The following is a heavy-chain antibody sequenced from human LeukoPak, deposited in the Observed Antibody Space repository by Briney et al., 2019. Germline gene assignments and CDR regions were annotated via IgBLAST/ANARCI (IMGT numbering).Heavy chain of an antibody. D-gene: IGHD6-13*01. CDR3: ARDEAPDSSSWGY. J-gene: IGHJ4*02. CDR2: ISAYNGNT. V-gene: IGHV1-18*01. CDR1: GYTFTSYG. Sequence: VSVKVSCKASGYTFTSYGISWVRQAPGQGLEWMGWISAYNGNTNYAQELQGRVTMTTDTSTSTAYMELRSLRFDDTAVYYCARDEAPDSSSWGYWGQGTLVTVSS.